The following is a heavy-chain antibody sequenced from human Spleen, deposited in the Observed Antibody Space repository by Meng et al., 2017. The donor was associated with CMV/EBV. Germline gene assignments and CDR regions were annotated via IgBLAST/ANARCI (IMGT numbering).Heavy chain of an antibody. Sequence: ASVKVSCKASGYTFTSYGISWVRQAPGQGLEWMGWISAYNGNTNYAQKLQGRVTMTTDTTTSTAYLELRSLRSDDTAVYYCARVGISAMGGPDWFDPWGQGTLVTVSS. CDR2: ISAYNGNT. J-gene: IGHJ5*02. CDR1: GYTFTSYG. D-gene: IGHD2-2*01. CDR3: ARVGISAMGGPDWFDP. V-gene: IGHV1-18*01.